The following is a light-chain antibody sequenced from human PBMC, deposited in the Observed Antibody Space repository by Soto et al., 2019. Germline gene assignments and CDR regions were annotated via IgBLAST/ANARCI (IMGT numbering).Light chain of an antibody. J-gene: IGKJ4*01. Sequence: DIVMTQSPLSLPVTPGQPASISCRSSQSLLHSNGNNYLDWYLRKPGQSPQLLIYLASNRASGVPDRFSGSGSGTDFTLTISRLEPEDFAVFYCQQHGSSPLTFGGGTKVDIK. CDR3: QQHGSSPLT. CDR2: LAS. V-gene: IGKV2-28*01. CDR1: QSLLHSNGNNY.